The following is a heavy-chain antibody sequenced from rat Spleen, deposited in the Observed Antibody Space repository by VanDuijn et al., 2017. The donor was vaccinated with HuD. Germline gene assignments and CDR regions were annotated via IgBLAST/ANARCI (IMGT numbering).Heavy chain of an antibody. V-gene: IGHV5-22*01. CDR2: INFEGSST. D-gene: IGHD3-1*01. CDR1: GFIFSDSY. J-gene: IGHJ4*01. CDR3: ARHSAAPVYVMDA. Sequence: EVQLVESGGGLVQPGRSLQLSCAASGFIFSDSYMAWVRQAPKTGLDWVAAINFEGSSTYYGDSVEGRFTISRDNAKSTLYLQMNSLRSEDTATYYCARHSAAPVYVMDAWGQGTSVTVSS.